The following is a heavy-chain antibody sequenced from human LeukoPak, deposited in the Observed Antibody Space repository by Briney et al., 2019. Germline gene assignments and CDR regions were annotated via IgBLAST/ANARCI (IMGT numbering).Heavy chain of an antibody. Sequence: GASVKVSCKASGGTFSSYAISWVRQAPGQGLEWMGGIIPIFGTANYAQKFQGRVTITTDESTSTAYMELSSLRSEDTAVYYCAREHESPLSGWFDYWGQGTLVTVSS. J-gene: IGHJ4*02. V-gene: IGHV1-69*05. CDR2: IIPIFGTA. CDR1: GGTFSSYA. CDR3: AREHESPLSGWFDY. D-gene: IGHD6-19*01.